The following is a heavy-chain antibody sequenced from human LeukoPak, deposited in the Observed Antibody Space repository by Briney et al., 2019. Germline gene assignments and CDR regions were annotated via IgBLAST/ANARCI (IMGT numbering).Heavy chain of an antibody. CDR1: GGSISSYY. V-gene: IGHV4-59*08. D-gene: IGHD4-17*01. J-gene: IGHJ4*02. Sequence: SETLSLTCTVSGGSISSYYWSWIRQPPGKGLEWIGYIYYSGSTYYNPSLKSRVTISVDTSKNQFSLELTSVTAADTAVYYCARLPNDYGDYVDYWGQGTLVTVSS. CDR2: IYYSGST. CDR3: ARLPNDYGDYVDY.